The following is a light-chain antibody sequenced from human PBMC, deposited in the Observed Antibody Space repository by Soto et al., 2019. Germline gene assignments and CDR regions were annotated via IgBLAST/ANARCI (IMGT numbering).Light chain of an antibody. CDR2: NNN. CDR1: SSNIGSGS. V-gene: IGLV1-44*01. CDR3: TAWDDSLEGPV. J-gene: IGLJ2*01. Sequence: QSVLTQPPSVSGTPGQRVTISCSGSSSNIGSGSVNWYQQLPGTAPKLLIFNNNQWPSGVPDRFSGSKSGTSASLAISGLQSDDEADYSCTAWDDSLEGPVFGGGTKLTVL.